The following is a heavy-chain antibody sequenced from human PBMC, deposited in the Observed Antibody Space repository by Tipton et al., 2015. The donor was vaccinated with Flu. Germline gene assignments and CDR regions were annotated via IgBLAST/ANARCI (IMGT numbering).Heavy chain of an antibody. CDR1: GFTFDDYS. J-gene: IGHJ6*02. CDR3: AKDNKRDASMDYSWHYGMDV. Sequence: QLVQSGGGLVQPGGSLRLSCAASGFTFDDYSMYWVRQPPGKGLEWVSGVNWKGNSVGYADSVKGRFTISRDNAKNSLHLQMNNLRSEDTALYYCAKDNKRDASMDYSWHYGMDVWGQGTTVTVSS. V-gene: IGHV3-9*01. D-gene: IGHD5-18*01. CDR2: VNWKGNSV.